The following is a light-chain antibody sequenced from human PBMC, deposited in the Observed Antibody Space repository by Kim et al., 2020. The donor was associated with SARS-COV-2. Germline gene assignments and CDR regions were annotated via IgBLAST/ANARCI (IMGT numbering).Light chain of an antibody. Sequence: QSVLTQPPSASGTPGQRVTISCSGNRSNIGSNYAYWYQQLPGTAPKLLIYRDNQRPSGVPDRFSGSRSGTSASLAMSGLRSEDEADYYCAAWDDSLSAVVFGGGTQLTVL. V-gene: IGLV1-47*01. J-gene: IGLJ2*01. CDR2: RDN. CDR3: AAWDDSLSAVV. CDR1: RSNIGSNY.